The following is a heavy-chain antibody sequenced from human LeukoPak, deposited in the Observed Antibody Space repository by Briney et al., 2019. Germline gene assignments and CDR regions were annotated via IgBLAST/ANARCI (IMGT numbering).Heavy chain of an antibody. D-gene: IGHD3-3*01. Sequence: ASVKVSCTASGYTFTSYGISWVRQAPGQGLEWMGWISAYNGNTNYAQKLQGRVTMTTDTSTSTAYMELRSLRSDDTAVYYCARAGLAYDFWSGYFGPPDFDYWGQGTLVTVSS. CDR2: ISAYNGNT. CDR3: ARAGLAYDFWSGYFGPPDFDY. CDR1: GYTFTSYG. J-gene: IGHJ4*02. V-gene: IGHV1-18*01.